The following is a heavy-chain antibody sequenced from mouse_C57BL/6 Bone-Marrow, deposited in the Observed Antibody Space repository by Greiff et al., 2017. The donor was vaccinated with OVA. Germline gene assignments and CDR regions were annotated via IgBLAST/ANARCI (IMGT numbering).Heavy chain of an antibody. CDR2: IYPGDGDT. V-gene: IGHV1-82*01. CDR1: GYAFSSSW. J-gene: IGHJ2*01. CDR3: ARYAQALDY. D-gene: IGHD3-2*02. Sequence: VQLVESRPELVKPGASVKISCKASGYAFSSSWMNWVKQRPGKGLEWIGRIYPGDGDTNYNGKFKGKATLTADKSSSTAYMQLSSLTSEDSAVYFCARYAQALDYWGQGTTLTVSS.